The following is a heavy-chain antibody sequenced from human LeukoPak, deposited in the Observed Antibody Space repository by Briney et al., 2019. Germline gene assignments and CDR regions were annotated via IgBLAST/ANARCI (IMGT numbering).Heavy chain of an antibody. V-gene: IGHV1-24*01. J-gene: IGHJ3*02. Sequence: ASVKVSCKVSGYTLTELSMHWVRQAPGKGLEWMGGFDPEDGETIYAQKFQGRVTMTEDTSTDTAYMELSSLRSEDTAVYYCATPLTLTLGIPPDGFDIWGQGTMVTVSS. CDR1: GYTLTELS. D-gene: IGHD2-21*01. CDR3: ATPLTLTLGIPPDGFDI. CDR2: FDPEDGET.